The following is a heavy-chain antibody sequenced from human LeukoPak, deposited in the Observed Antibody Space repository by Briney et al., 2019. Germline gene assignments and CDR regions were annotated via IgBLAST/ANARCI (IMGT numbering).Heavy chain of an antibody. CDR3: ARYIPFDY. Sequence: SDTLSLTCTVSGGSISSISYYWGWIRQPPGKGLEWIGSIYYSGSTYYNPSLKSRVTISVDTSKNQFSLKLSSVTAADTAVYYCARYIPFDYWGQGTLVTVSS. CDR2: IYYSGST. V-gene: IGHV4-39*01. CDR1: GGSISSISYY. J-gene: IGHJ4*02.